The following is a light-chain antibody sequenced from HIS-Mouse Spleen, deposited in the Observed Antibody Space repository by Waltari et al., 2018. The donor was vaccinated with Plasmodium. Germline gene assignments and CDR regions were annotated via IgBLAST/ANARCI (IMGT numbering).Light chain of an antibody. CDR3: QQYNSYSWT. V-gene: IGKV1-5*03. Sequence: DIQMTQSPSTLSASVGDRVPITCRASQSSSSWLAWYQQKPGNAPKLLIYKASSLESGVPSRFSGSGSGTEFTLTISSLQPDDFATYYCQQYNSYSWTFGQGTKVEIK. J-gene: IGKJ1*01. CDR1: QSSSSW. CDR2: KAS.